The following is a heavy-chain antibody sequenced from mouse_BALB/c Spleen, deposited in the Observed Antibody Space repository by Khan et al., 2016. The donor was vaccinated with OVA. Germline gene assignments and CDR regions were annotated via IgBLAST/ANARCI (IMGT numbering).Heavy chain of an antibody. J-gene: IGHJ2*01. V-gene: IGHV1S132*01. D-gene: IGHD3-2*02. CDR1: GYIFTSYW. Sequence: QVQLKQSGAELVRPGASVKLSCKTSGYIFTSYWIHWVKQRSGQGLEWIARIYPGTDNSYYNEKFKDKATLTADKSSSTAYMQLSSLKSEDSDVHFCAREEALYHFDHWGQGTTLTVSS. CDR3: AREEALYHFDH. CDR2: IYPGTDNS.